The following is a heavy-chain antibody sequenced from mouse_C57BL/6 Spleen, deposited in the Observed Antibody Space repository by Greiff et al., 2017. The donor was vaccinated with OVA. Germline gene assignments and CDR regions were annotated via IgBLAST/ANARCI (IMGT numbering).Heavy chain of an antibody. CDR3: ASITTVVAPFDY. CDR2: INPSNGGT. Sequence: QVQLQPSGTELVKPGASVKLSCKASGYTFTSYWMHWVKQRPGQGLEWIGNINPSNGGTNYNEKFKSKATLTVDKSSSTAYMQLSSLTSEDSAVYYCASITTVVAPFDYWGQGTTLTVSS. CDR1: GYTFTSYW. D-gene: IGHD1-1*01. V-gene: IGHV1-53*01. J-gene: IGHJ2*01.